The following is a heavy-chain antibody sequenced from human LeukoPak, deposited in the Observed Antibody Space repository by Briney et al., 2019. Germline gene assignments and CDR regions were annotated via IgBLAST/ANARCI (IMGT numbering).Heavy chain of an antibody. CDR1: GFTFSDYY. CDR2: ISWNSGSI. CDR3: ATGRYFDWPEVFKY. D-gene: IGHD3-9*01. J-gene: IGHJ4*02. Sequence: PGGSLRLSCAASGFTFSDYYMSWIRQAPGKGLEWVSGISWNSGSIDYADSVKGRFTISRDNAKNFLYLQMNSLRTEDTALYYCATGRYFDWPEVFKYWGQGTLVIVSS. V-gene: IGHV3-9*01.